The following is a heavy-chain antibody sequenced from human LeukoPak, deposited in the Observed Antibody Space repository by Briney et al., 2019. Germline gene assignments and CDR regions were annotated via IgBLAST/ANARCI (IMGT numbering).Heavy chain of an antibody. J-gene: IGHJ4*02. CDR1: GGSISSYS. Sequence: SETLSLTCTVSGGSISSYSWSWMRQPAGKGLEWIGRIYTSGSTNYNPSLKSRVTMSVDTSKNQFSLKLSSVTAADTAVYYCAGHYYYDTSGSDYWGQGALVTVSS. CDR3: AGHYYYDTSGSDY. CDR2: IYTSGST. D-gene: IGHD3-22*01. V-gene: IGHV4-4*07.